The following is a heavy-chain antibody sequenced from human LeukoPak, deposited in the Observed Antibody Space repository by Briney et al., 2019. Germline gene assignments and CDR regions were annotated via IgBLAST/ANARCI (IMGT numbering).Heavy chain of an antibody. CDR1: GFTVSNNF. CDR3: ARDYGSGRRAFDI. Sequence: GGSLRLSCAASGFTVSNNFMNWVRQAPGKGLEWVSIIYSGGNTYYAESVKGRFTISRDNSKNTLYLQMNSLRTEDTAVYICARDYGSGRRAFDIWGQGTMVTVSS. J-gene: IGHJ3*02. V-gene: IGHV3-53*01. D-gene: IGHD3-10*01. CDR2: IYSGGNT.